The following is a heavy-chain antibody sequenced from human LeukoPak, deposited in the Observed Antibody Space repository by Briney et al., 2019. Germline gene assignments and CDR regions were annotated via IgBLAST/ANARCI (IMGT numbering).Heavy chain of an antibody. CDR3: ARGGGKDIVVVPAAINWFDP. CDR1: GGTFSSYA. Sequence: SVKVSCKASGGTFSSYAIRWVRQAPGKGLEWMGRIFPILGIANYAQKFQGRVTITADKSTSPVYMELSSLRSEETGWYYCARGGGKDIVVVPAAINWFDPWGQGTLVTVSS. V-gene: IGHV1-69*04. J-gene: IGHJ5*02. D-gene: IGHD2-2*02. CDR2: IFPILGIA.